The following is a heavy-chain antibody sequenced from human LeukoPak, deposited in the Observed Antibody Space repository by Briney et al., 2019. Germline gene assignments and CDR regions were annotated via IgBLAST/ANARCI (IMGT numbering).Heavy chain of an antibody. V-gene: IGHV4-39*07. D-gene: IGHD3-10*01. CDR3: ARVNPPELLWFGELSLYFDY. CDR2: IYHSGST. CDR1: GGSISSSSYY. Sequence: SETLSLTCTVSGGSISSSSYYWGWIRQPPGKGLEWIGSIYHSGSTNYNPSLKSRVTISVDKSKNQFSLKLSSVTAADTAVYYCARVNPPELLWFGELSLYFDYWGQGTLVTVSS. J-gene: IGHJ4*02.